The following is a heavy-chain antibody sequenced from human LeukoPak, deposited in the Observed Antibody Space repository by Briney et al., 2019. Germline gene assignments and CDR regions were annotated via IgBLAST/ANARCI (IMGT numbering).Heavy chain of an antibody. Sequence: PGGSLRLSCAASGFTFSDFYMSWIRQAPGKGLEWVSYYADSVKGRFTMSRDNAKNSLYLQMDSLRVEDTAVYYCAKDAIVLMVRRFDYWGQGTLVTVSS. D-gene: IGHD2-8*01. V-gene: IGHV3-11*01. CDR1: GFTFSDFY. J-gene: IGHJ4*02. CDR3: AKDAIVLMVRRFDY.